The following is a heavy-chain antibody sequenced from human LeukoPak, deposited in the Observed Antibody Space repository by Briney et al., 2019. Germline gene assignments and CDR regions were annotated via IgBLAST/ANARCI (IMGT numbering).Heavy chain of an antibody. V-gene: IGHV4-59*08. J-gene: IGHJ3*02. Sequence: SETLFLTCTVSGGSISSYYWSWIRQPPGKGLEWIGYIYYSGSTNYNPSLKSRVTISVDTSKNQFSLKLSSVTAADTAVYYCARSPLYYYGSGSYYKPKVHAFDIWGQGTMVTVSS. CDR2: IYYSGST. CDR3: ARSPLYYYGSGSYYKPKVHAFDI. D-gene: IGHD3-10*01. CDR1: GGSISSYY.